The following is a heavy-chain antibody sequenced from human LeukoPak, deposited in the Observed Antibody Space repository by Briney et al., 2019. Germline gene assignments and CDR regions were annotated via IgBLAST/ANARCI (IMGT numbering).Heavy chain of an antibody. CDR1: GFTFSNYW. Sequence: GGSLRLSCEGSGFTFSNYWMGWVRQAPGKGLQWVANIKTDGSEKYYVDSVKGRFTTSRDNAKNSLYLQMNSLRAEDTAVYYCARERSLNYYDSSGYLYWGQGTLVTVSS. J-gene: IGHJ4*02. CDR2: IKTDGSEK. D-gene: IGHD3-22*01. V-gene: IGHV3-7*01. CDR3: ARERSLNYYDSSGYLY.